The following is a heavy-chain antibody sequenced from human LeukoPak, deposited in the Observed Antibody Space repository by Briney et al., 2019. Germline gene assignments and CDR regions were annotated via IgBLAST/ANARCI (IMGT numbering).Heavy chain of an antibody. D-gene: IGHD6-19*01. CDR3: AKTKGPYSSGWMDASD. J-gene: IGHJ3*02. CDR2: ISPNWGHT. CDR1: GFTHNIYA. Sequence: GGSVRLLCAASGFTHNIYAMHGVSQASGKGLEYVSAISPNWGHTLHAKSVKERYHIPRDNYKNTLFLDVGSVRCEHMAVCQCAKTKGPYSSGWMDASD. V-gene: IGHV3-64*01.